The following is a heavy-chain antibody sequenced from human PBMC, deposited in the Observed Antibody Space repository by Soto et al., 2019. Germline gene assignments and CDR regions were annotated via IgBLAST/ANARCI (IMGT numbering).Heavy chain of an antibody. Sequence: SETLSLTCTVSGGSIINYYWTWIRQPAGKGLEWVGRIYSSGSTSYNPSLKSRLTMSVDTSKNQFSLKLTSVTAADTALYYCARQTTYSSSWFDYWGHGTLVTVSS. CDR2: IYSSGST. CDR1: GGSIINYY. D-gene: IGHD6-13*01. J-gene: IGHJ5*01. V-gene: IGHV4-4*07. CDR3: ARQTTYSSSWFDY.